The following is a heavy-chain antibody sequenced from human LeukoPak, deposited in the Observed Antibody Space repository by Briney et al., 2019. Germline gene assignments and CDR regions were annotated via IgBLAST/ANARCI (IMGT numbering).Heavy chain of an antibody. D-gene: IGHD6-13*01. Sequence: SQTLSLTCTVSGGSINSYYWSWIRQPPGKGLEWIGYIYHRGSTNYNSSLKSRVSISVDTSKNQFSLNLSSVTAADTAVYYCASRAAAGTINYWGQGTLVTVSS. J-gene: IGHJ4*02. CDR1: GGSINSYY. CDR3: ASRAAAGTINY. V-gene: IGHV4-59*12. CDR2: IYHRGST.